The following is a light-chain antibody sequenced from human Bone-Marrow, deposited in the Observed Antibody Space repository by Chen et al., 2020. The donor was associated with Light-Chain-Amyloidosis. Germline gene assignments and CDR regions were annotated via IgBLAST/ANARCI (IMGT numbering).Light chain of an antibody. J-gene: IGLJ2*01. CDR3: RSFTSNNALV. CDR2: DVT. V-gene: IGLV2-14*03. CDR1: SSDVGGYNY. Sequence: QSALTQPAPVSGPPRQSLTISCTGTSSDVGGYNYVSWYQQHPGKAHKLIIYDVTYRPSGVSNRVSGSKSGNTASLTISGLQAEDEADYYCRSFTSNNALVFGGGTKLTVL.